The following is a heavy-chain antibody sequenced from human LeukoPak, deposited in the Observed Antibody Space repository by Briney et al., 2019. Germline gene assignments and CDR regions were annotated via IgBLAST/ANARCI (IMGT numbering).Heavy chain of an antibody. CDR2: INPNNGGT. J-gene: IGHJ3*02. Sequence: ASVKVSCKASGHTFSDFYIHWVRQAPGQGLEWMGRINPNNGGTNYAQKFQGRVTMTRDTSISTAYMDLSRLRSDDTAVYYCARVKAITGLQLEDAFDMWGQGTMVTVSS. D-gene: IGHD5-24*01. V-gene: IGHV1-2*06. CDR1: GHTFSDFY. CDR3: ARVKAITGLQLEDAFDM.